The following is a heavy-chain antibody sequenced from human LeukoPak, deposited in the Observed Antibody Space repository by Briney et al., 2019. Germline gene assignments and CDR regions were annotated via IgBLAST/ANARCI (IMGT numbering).Heavy chain of an antibody. CDR3: AKDRGYSYGFALDY. D-gene: IGHD5-18*01. V-gene: IGHV3-30*18. CDR1: GFTFSSYG. J-gene: IGHJ4*02. CDR2: ISYDGSNK. Sequence: GGSLRLSCAASGFTFSSYGMHWVRQAPGKGLEWVAVISYDGSNKYYADSVKGRFTISRDNSKNTLYLQMNSLRAEDTAVYYCAKDRGYSYGFALDYWGQGTLVTVSS.